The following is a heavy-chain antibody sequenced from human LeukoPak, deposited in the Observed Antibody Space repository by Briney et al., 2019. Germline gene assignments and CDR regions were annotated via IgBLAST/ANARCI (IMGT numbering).Heavy chain of an antibody. CDR2: IDPSDSYT. D-gene: IGHD5/OR15-5a*01. CDR1: GYSFTSYW. Sequence: GESLKISWKGSGYSFTSYWISWVRQMPGKGLEWMGRIDPSDSYTNYSPSFQGHVTISAAKSISTAYLQWSSLKASDTAMYYCAREGGLPNWFDPWGQGTLVTVSS. J-gene: IGHJ5*02. CDR3: AREGGLPNWFDP. V-gene: IGHV5-10-1*01.